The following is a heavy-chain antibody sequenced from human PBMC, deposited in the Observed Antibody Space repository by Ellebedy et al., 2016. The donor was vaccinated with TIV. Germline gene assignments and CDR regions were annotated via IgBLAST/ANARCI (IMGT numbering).Heavy chain of an antibody. Sequence: GESLKISXAASGFTFSNYAMGWVRHVPGRGPAWVSTITANALTTWYADSVKGRFTISRDNSRSTVSLQMNSLRAEDTAPYYCVRDRNYPNDVFDLWGQGTVVTVSS. D-gene: IGHD5-24*01. CDR3: VRDRNYPNDVFDL. V-gene: IGHV3-23*01. CDR2: ITANALTT. J-gene: IGHJ3*01. CDR1: GFTFSNYA.